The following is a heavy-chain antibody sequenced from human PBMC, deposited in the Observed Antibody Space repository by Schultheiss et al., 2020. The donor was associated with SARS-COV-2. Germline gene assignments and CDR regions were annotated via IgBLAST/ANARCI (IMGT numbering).Heavy chain of an antibody. J-gene: IGHJ6*03. CDR2: IYPGDSDT. CDR3: ARPARVSSGYYKRYYYYYMDV. Sequence: GESLKISCKGSGYTFTSYWIGWVRQMPGKGLEWMGIIYPGDSDTRYSPSFQGQVTISADKSISTAYLQWSSLKASETAMYYCARPARVSSGYYKRYYYYYMDVWGKGTTVTVSS. V-gene: IGHV5-51*01. D-gene: IGHD3-22*01. CDR1: GYTFTSYW.